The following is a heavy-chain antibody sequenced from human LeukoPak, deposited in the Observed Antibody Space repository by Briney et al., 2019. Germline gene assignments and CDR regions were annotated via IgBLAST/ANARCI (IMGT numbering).Heavy chain of an antibody. D-gene: IGHD3-22*01. CDR3: AWYYYDSSGDYYFDY. J-gene: IGHJ4*02. Sequence: SQTLSLTCTVSGGSISSGDYYWSWIRQPPGKGLEWIGYIYYSGSTYYNPSLKSRVTISVDTSKNQFSLKLSSVTAADTAVYYCAWYYYDSSGDYYFDYWGQGTLVTVSS. V-gene: IGHV4-30-4*01. CDR2: IYYSGST. CDR1: GGSISSGDYY.